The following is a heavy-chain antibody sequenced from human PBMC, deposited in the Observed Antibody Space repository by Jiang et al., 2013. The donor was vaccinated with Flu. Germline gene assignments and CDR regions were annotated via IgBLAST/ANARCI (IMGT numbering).Heavy chain of an antibody. CDR1: GYTFSTYA. J-gene: IGHJ3*02. CDR2: INAGNGNT. V-gene: IGHV1-3*01. D-gene: IGHD3-10*01. CDR3: ARDRPRWFGEFRI. Sequence: SGAEVKKPGASVKVSCKASGYTFSTYAMHWVRQAPGQRLEWMGWINAGNGNTKYSQKFQGRVTITSDTSASTAYMELSNLRSEDTAVYYCARDRPRWFGEFRIWGQGTMVTVSS.